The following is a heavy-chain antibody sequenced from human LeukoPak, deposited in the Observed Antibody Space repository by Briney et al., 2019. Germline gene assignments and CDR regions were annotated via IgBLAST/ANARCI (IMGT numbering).Heavy chain of an antibody. CDR3: AKTNYYDSSAYPTFDY. D-gene: IGHD3-22*01. CDR2: STSGCST. J-gene: IGHJ4*02. Sequence: STSGCSTYYADSVNGPFTISRDNSKNTLYLRMNSLRAEDTAVYYCAKTNYYDSSAYPTFDYWGQGTLVTVSS. V-gene: IGHV3-23*01.